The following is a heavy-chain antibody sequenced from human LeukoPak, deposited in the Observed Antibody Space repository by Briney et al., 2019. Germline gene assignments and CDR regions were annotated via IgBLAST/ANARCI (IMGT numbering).Heavy chain of an antibody. Sequence: ASVKVSCKASGYTFTTYYMHWVRQAPGQGPEWMGMINPTRGSASYAQKFQDRVTMTRDTSTSTVYMELSSLTSEDTAVYYCARESHNVAWHLGGYWGQGTLVTVSS. V-gene: IGHV1-46*01. D-gene: IGHD3-22*01. J-gene: IGHJ4*02. CDR2: INPTRGSA. CDR1: GYTFTTYY. CDR3: ARESHNVAWHLGGY.